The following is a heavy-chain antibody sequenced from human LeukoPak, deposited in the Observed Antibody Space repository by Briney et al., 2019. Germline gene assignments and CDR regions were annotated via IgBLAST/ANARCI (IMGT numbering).Heavy chain of an antibody. CDR1: GYSISSGYY. J-gene: IGHJ4*02. CDR3: AAPTRGYCSGGSCSTDY. CDR2: IYYSGST. V-gene: IGHV4-38-2*02. Sequence: PSETLSLTCTVSGYSISSGYYWGWIRQPPGKGLEWIGSIYYSGSTYYNPSLKSRVTISVDTSKNQFSLKLSSVTAADTAVYYCAAPTRGYCSGGSCSTDYWGQGTLVTVSS. D-gene: IGHD2-15*01.